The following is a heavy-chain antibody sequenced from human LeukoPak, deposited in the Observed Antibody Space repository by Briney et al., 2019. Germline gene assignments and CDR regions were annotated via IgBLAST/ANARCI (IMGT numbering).Heavy chain of an antibody. CDR1: GGSFSGYY. Sequence: SETLSLTCAVYGGSFSGYYWSWIRQPPGKGLEWIGEINHSGSTNYNPSLKSRVTISVDTSKNQFSLKLSSVTAADTAVYYCARATLSDGMDVWGQGTTVTVSS. J-gene: IGHJ6*02. CDR3: ARATLSDGMDV. V-gene: IGHV4-34*01. CDR2: INHSGST.